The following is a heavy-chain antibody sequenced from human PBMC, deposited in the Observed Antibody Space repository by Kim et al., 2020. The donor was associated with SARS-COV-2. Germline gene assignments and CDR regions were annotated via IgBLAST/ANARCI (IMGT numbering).Heavy chain of an antibody. CDR1: GFTFDDYA. J-gene: IGHJ4*02. Sequence: GGSLRLSCAASGFTFDDYAMHWVRQAPGKGLEWVSGISWNSGSIGYADSVKGRFTISRDNAKNSLYLQMNSLRAEDTALYYCAKDSHSSSWSRWDNFDYWGQGTLVTVSS. CDR2: ISWNSGSI. CDR3: AKDSHSSSWSRWDNFDY. V-gene: IGHV3-9*01. D-gene: IGHD6-13*01.